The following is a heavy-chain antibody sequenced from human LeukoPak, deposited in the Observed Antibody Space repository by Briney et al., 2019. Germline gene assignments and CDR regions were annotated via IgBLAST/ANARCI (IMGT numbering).Heavy chain of an antibody. CDR1: GFTFSSYS. CDR2: ISSSSSYI. Sequence: GGSLRLSCAASGFTFSSYSMNWVRQAPGKGLEWVSSISSSSSYIYYADSVKGRFTISRDNAKNSLYLQMNSLRAEDTAVYYCARDSGPYSSSWSDYWGQGTLVTVSS. J-gene: IGHJ4*02. D-gene: IGHD6-13*01. CDR3: ARDSGPYSSSWSDY. V-gene: IGHV3-21*01.